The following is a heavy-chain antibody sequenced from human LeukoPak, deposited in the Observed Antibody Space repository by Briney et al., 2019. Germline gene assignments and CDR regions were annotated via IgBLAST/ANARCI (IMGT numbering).Heavy chain of an antibody. CDR2: ISGSGGST. Sequence: CAASGFTFSSYAMSWVRQAPGKGLEGVSAISGSGGSTYYADSGKGRFTISRDNSKKTLYMQRNRLRARDTAVYYCXKDRVGXXXXDYWGQXTLVTVSS. V-gene: IGHV3-23*01. CDR3: XKDRVGXXXXDY. CDR1: GFTFSSYA. J-gene: IGHJ4*02.